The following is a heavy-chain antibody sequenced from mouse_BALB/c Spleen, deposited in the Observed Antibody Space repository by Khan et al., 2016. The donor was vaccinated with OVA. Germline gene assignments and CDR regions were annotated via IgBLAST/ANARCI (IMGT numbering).Heavy chain of an antibody. J-gene: IGHJ3*01. CDR3: TRGGYGSPFAY. D-gene: IGHD1-1*01. Sequence: QVQLKQSGAELVKPVASVKLSCKASGYTFTSYYMYWVKQRPVQGLEWIGEINPSNGGTNVNEKFKNKATLTVDKSSSTAYMELSSLTSEDSAVYYCTRGGYGSPFAYWGQGTLVTVSA. V-gene: IGHV1S81*02. CDR2: INPSNGGT. CDR1: GYTFTSYY.